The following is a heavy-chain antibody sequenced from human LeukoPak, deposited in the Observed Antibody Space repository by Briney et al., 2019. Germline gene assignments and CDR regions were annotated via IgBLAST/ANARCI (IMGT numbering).Heavy chain of an antibody. V-gene: IGHV3-23*01. Sequence: GWSLRLSCAASGFTFSSYAMNWVRQAPGKVLDWVSAISGSGGSTYYAYSVKGRFTISRDNSKNTLYLQMNSLRAEDTAVYYCAKGFYHVGATTVYVYWGQGTLVTVSS. CDR2: ISGSGGST. CDR1: GFTFSSYA. J-gene: IGHJ4*02. CDR3: AKGFYHVGATTVYVY. D-gene: IGHD1-26*01.